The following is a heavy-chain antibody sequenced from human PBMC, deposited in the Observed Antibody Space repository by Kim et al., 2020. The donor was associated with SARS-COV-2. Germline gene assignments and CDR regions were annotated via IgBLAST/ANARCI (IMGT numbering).Heavy chain of an antibody. CDR3: ARDTHDDSSGRHKHLAFGI. Sequence: SETLSLTCTVSGGSISSYYWSWIRQPPGKGLEWIGYIYYIGSTNYNPSLKSRVTISVDTSKNQFSLKLSSVTAADTAVYYCARDTHDDSSGRHKHLAFGICGQGTIVTVSS. D-gene: IGHD3-22*01. J-gene: IGHJ3*02. CDR1: GGSISSYY. V-gene: IGHV4-59*01. CDR2: IYYIGST.